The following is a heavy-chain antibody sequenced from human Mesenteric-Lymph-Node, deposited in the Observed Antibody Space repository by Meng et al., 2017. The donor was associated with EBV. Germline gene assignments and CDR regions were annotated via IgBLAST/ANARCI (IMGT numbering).Heavy chain of an antibody. V-gene: IGHV4-30-4*01. J-gene: IGHJ5*01. Sequence: QVQPQEAGPGLLKPSQTLSLTCAVSGDSLSSGGYYWNWIRQTPGKGLEWIGFIYYSGSTYYNPSLKSRVTISIDTSRNEFSLKLNSVTAADTAMYYCARDPAYFGSARGWFDSWGQGALVTVSS. CDR3: ARDPAYFGSARGWFDS. CDR1: GDSLSSGGYY. CDR2: IYYSGST. D-gene: IGHD3-10*01.